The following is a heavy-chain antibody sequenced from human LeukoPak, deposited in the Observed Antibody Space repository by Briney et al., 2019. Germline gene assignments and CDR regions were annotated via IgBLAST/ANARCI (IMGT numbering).Heavy chain of an antibody. Sequence: GGSLRLSCAASGFTVSSNYMSWVRQAPGKGLEWVSVIYSGGSTYYADSVKGRFTISRDNSKNTLYLQMNSLRAEDTAVYYCAKTAPYSSSPLAYFDYWGQGTLVTVSS. CDR1: GFTVSSNY. V-gene: IGHV3-66*01. J-gene: IGHJ4*02. CDR3: AKTAPYSSSPLAYFDY. CDR2: IYSGGST. D-gene: IGHD6-6*01.